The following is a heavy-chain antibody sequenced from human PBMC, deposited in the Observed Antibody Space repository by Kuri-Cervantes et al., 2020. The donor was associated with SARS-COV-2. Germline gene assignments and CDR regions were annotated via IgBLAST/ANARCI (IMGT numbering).Heavy chain of an antibody. V-gene: IGHV3-15*01. D-gene: IGHD1-20*01. Sequence: ETLSLTCAASEFSISDNYMSWVRQAPGKGLEWVGRIKSKTDGGTTDYAAPVKGRFTISRDDSKNTLYLQMNSLKTEDTAVYYCTTSITGTPFDYWGQGTLVTVSS. CDR1: EFSISDNY. J-gene: IGHJ4*02. CDR3: TTSITGTPFDY. CDR2: IKSKTDGGTT.